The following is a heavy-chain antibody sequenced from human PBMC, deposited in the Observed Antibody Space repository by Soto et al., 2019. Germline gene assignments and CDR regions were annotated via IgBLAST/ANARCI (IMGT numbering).Heavy chain of an antibody. J-gene: IGHJ4*02. CDR2: ISGSGGRT. V-gene: IGHV3-23*01. D-gene: IGHD4-17*01. CDR3: AKDLAVTTGGIIDY. CDR1: GFTFSSYA. Sequence: EVQLLESGGGLVQPGGSLRLSCAASGFTFSSYAMSWVRQAPGKGLEWVSAISGSGGRTYYADSVKGRFTISRDNSKNTLYLQMNSLRAEDTAVYYCAKDLAVTTGGIIDYWGQGTLVTVSS.